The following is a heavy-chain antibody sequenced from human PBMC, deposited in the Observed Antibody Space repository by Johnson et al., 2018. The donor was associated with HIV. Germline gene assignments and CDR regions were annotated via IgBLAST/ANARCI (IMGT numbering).Heavy chain of an antibody. D-gene: IGHD4-17*01. CDR2: ISSSGSTK. CDR3: ASDSTPWGDDYVDYSFDI. J-gene: IGHJ3*02. CDR1: GFTVSSNY. Sequence: QVQLVESGGGLIQPGGSLRLSCAASGFTVSSNYMSWIRQAPGKGLEWVSYISSSGSTKYYADSVKGRFTISRDNAKNSLLLQMNSLRAEDTAIYYFASDSTPWGDDYVDYSFDIWGQGTMVTVSS. V-gene: IGHV3-11*04.